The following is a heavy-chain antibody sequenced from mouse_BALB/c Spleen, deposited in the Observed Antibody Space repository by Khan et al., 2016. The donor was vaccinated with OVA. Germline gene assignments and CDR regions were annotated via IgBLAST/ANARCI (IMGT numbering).Heavy chain of an antibody. CDR2: ISGDSSTI. CDR1: GFTFSTYG. D-gene: IGHD1-1*01. J-gene: IGHJ2*01. Sequence: EVELMESGGGLVQPGGSRKLSCAASGFTFSTYGMHWVRQAPEKGLEWVAYISGDSSTIYYADTVKDRFTISRDNPKNTLFLQMTSLMSEDTARYYCATSYFYGYYFDYWGPGTTLTVSS. V-gene: IGHV5-17*02. CDR3: ATSYFYGYYFDY.